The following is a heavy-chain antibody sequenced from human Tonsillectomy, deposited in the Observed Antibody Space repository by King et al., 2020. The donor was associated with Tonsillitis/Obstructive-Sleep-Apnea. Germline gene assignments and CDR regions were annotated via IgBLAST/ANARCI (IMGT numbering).Heavy chain of an antibody. CDR1: GFTFSSYG. Sequence: VQLVESGGGVVQPGRSLRLSRAASGFTFSSYGMHWVRQAPGKGLEWVALIWYDGSNKYYADSVKGRFTISRDNSKNTLYLQMNSLRAEDTAVYYCASNHCSSTSCSTDSYYYYGMDVWGQGTTVTVSS. CDR3: ASNHCSSTSCSTDSYYYYGMDV. J-gene: IGHJ6*02. V-gene: IGHV3-33*01. D-gene: IGHD2-2*01. CDR2: IWYDGSNK.